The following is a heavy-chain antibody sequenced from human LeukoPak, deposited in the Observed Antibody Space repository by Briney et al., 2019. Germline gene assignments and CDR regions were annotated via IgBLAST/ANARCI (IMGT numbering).Heavy chain of an antibody. D-gene: IGHD3-10*01. Sequence: GSLRLSCAASGFTFDDYAMHWVRQAPGKGLEWVSLISWDGGSTYYAGSVKGRFTISRDNSKNSLYLQMNSLRAEDTALYHCARGSGSHLADYWGQGTLVTVSS. J-gene: IGHJ4*02. CDR1: GFTFDDYA. V-gene: IGHV3-43D*03. CDR3: ARGSGSHLADY. CDR2: ISWDGGST.